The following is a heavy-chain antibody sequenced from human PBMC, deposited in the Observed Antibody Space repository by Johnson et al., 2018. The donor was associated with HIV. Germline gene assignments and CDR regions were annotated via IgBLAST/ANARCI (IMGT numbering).Heavy chain of an antibody. CDR2: IYSGGST. Sequence: VQLVESGGGVVQPGGSLRLSCAASGFTVSSNYMNWVRQAPGKGLEWVSVIYSGGSTYYADSVKGRFIISRDNSKNTLYLQMNSLRAEDTAVYYCARDYGDYAHDAFDIWGQGTMVTVSS. J-gene: IGHJ3*02. CDR1: GFTVSSNY. CDR3: ARDYGDYAHDAFDI. D-gene: IGHD4-17*01. V-gene: IGHV3-66*02.